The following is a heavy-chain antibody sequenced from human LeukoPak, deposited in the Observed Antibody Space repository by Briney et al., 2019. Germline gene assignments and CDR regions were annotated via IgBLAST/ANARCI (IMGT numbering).Heavy chain of an antibody. V-gene: IGHV3-21*01. D-gene: IGHD1-26*01. J-gene: IGHJ4*02. Sequence: GGSLRLSCAASGFTLSSYSMNWVRQAPGKGVEGVSSISSSRRYIYYADSVKGRFTISRDNAKNSLYLQMNSLRAEDTAVYYCARGREILGYWGQGTLVTVSS. CDR2: ISSSRRYI. CDR3: ARGREILGY. CDR1: GFTLSSYS.